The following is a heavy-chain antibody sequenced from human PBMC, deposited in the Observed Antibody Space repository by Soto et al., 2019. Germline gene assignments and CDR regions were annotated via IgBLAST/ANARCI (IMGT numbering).Heavy chain of an antibody. CDR1: GGSFSGYY. D-gene: IGHD4-17*01. Sequence: PSETLSLTCAVYGGSFSGYYWSWIRQPPGKGLEWIGEIYHSGSTNYNPSLKSRVTISVDKSKNQFSLKLSSVTAADTAVYYCARGRTWSTVTKAFYYFDYWGQGTLVTVSS. CDR3: ARGRTWSTVTKAFYYFDY. J-gene: IGHJ4*02. CDR2: IYHSGST. V-gene: IGHV4-34*01.